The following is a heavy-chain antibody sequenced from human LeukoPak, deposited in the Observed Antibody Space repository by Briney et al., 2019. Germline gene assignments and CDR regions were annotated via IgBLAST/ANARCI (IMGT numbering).Heavy chain of an antibody. J-gene: IGHJ6*02. CDR2: ISYDGSNK. CDR3: AKVPYHVDTYHYGMDV. D-gene: IGHD5-18*01. V-gene: IGHV3-30*18. Sequence: GRSLRLSCAASGFTFSSYGMHWVRQAPGKGLEWVAVISYDGSNKYYADSVKGRFTISRDNSKNTLYLQMNSLRAEDTAVYYCAKVPYHVDTYHYGMDVWGQGTTVTVSS. CDR1: GFTFSSYG.